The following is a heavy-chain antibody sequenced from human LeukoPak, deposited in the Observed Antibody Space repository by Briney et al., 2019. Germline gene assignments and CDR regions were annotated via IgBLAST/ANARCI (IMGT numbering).Heavy chain of an antibody. J-gene: IGHJ4*02. Sequence: PGGSLRLSCAASGFAVSNDYMSWVRQAPGKGLEWVSVIHTDGTTYYADSVKGRFTISRDNSKNTLYLQMNSLRAEDTAVYYCASNYYDSSGYTYWRQGTLVTVSS. CDR3: ASNYYDSSGYTY. V-gene: IGHV3-53*01. D-gene: IGHD3-22*01. CDR2: IHTDGTT. CDR1: GFAVSNDY.